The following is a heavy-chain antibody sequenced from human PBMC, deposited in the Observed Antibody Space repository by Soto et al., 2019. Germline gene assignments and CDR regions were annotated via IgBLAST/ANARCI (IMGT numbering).Heavy chain of an antibody. J-gene: IGHJ6*02. V-gene: IGHV5-51*01. CDR3: ARHDELAVCMDV. Sequence: YWSWIRQHPGKGLEWMGIIYPGDSDTRYSPSFQGQVTISADKSISTAYLQWSSLKASDTAMYYCARHDELAVCMDVWGQGTTVTVSS. CDR1: YW. CDR2: IYPGDSDT. D-gene: IGHD3-3*02.